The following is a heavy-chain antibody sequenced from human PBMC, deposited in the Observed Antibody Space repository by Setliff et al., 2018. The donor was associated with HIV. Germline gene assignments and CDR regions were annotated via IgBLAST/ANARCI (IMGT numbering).Heavy chain of an antibody. CDR2: IYYIGTT. J-gene: IGHJ5*02. CDR3: ATYADRESNRFDP. V-gene: IGHV4-39*02. D-gene: IGHD3-10*01. CDR1: GGSISSSSYY. Sequence: SETLSLTCTVSGGSISSSSYYWGWIRQPPGKGLEWIGTIYYIGTTYYNPSLKSRVTISVDTSKNHFSLKLSSVTAADTAVYYCATYADRESNRFDPWGQGILVTVSS.